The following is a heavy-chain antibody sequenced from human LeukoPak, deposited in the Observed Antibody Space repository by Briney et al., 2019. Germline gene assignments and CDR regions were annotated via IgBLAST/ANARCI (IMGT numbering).Heavy chain of an antibody. CDR3: AQRRGYYGSGSPGFDP. V-gene: IGHV3-30*18. CDR2: ISYDGSNK. CDR1: GFTFSSYG. J-gene: IGHJ5*02. Sequence: GGSLRLSCAASGFTFSSYGMHWVRQAPGKGLEWVAVISYDGSNKYYADSVKGRFTISRDNSKNTLYLQMNSLRAEDTAVYYCAQRRGYYGSGSPGFDPWGQGTLVTVSS. D-gene: IGHD3-10*01.